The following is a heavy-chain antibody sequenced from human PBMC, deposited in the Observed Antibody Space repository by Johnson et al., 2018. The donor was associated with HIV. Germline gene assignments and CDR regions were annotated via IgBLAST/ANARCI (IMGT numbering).Heavy chain of an antibody. J-gene: IGHJ3*02. D-gene: IGHD3-3*01. CDR3: ASGGVGHDAFGM. CDR1: GFTFSSYT. V-gene: IGHV3-30*04. Sequence: QVQLVESGGGVVQPGRSLRLSCAASGFTFSSYTMHWVRQAPGKGLEWVAVISYDGKNKDYADPVKGRFTLSRDNSKNTLYLQLSSLKTEDTAVFYCASGGVGHDAFGMWGEGTRGTVSS. CDR2: ISYDGKNK.